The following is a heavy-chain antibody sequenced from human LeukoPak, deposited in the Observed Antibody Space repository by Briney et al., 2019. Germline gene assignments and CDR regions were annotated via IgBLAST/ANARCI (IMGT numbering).Heavy chain of an antibody. CDR3: ARGRGYSYGYEAFDY. D-gene: IGHD5-18*01. V-gene: IGHV4-34*01. J-gene: IGHJ4*02. CDR2: INHSGST. CDR1: GGSFSGYY. Sequence: SETLSLTCAVYGGSFSGYYWSWIRQPPGKGLEWIGEINHSGSTNYNPSLKSRVTISVDASKNQFSLKLSSVTAADTAVYYCARGRGYSYGYEAFDYWGRGTLVTVSS.